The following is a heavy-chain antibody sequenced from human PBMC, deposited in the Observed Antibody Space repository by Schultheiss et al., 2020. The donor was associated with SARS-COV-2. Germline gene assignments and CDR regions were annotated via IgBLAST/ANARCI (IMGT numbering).Heavy chain of an antibody. J-gene: IGHJ6*02. CDR3: AREQYGLDV. CDR2: ITGSGGST. Sequence: GGSLRLSCAASGFTFSSYSMNWVRQAPGKGLEWVSGITGSGGSTYDADSVTGRFIVSRDNSKNTLYVQINSLRAEDTAVYYCAREQYGLDVWGQGTTVTVSS. V-gene: IGHV3-23*01. CDR1: GFTFSSYS.